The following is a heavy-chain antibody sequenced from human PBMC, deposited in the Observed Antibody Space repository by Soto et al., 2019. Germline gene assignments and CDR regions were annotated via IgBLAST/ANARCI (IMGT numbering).Heavy chain of an antibody. CDR1: GFTFSSYS. D-gene: IGHD6-19*01. V-gene: IGHV3-21*01. CDR3: ARPESRVAGSCPALDY. Sequence: GGSLRLSCAASGFTFSSYSMNWVRQAPGKGLEWVSSISSSSSYIYYADSVKGRFTISRDNAKNSLYLQMNSLRAEDTAVYYCARPESRVAGSCPALDYWGQGTLVTVSS. CDR2: ISSSSSYI. J-gene: IGHJ4*02.